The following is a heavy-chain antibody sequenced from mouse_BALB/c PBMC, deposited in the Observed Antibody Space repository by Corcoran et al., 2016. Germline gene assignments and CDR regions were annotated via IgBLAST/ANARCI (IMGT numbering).Heavy chain of an antibody. Sequence: EVQLQQSGPELVKPGASVKISCKASGYSFTGYYMHWVKQSHVKSLEWIGRINPYNGATSYNQNFKDKASLTVDKSSSTAYMELHSLTSEDSAVYYCARSLRSSGQAMEYWGQGTSVTVSS. J-gene: IGHJ4*01. CDR1: GYSFTGYY. D-gene: IGHD3-1*01. CDR3: ARSLRSSGQAMEY. CDR2: INPYNGAT. V-gene: IGHV1-26*01.